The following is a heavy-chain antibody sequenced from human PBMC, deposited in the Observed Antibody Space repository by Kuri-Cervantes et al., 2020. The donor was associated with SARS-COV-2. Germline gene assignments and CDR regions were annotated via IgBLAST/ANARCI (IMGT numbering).Heavy chain of an antibody. Sequence: GESLKISCAASGFTFSSCAMSWVRQAPRKGLEWVSAISGSGGSTYYADSVKGRFTISRDNSKNTLYLQMNSLRAEDTAVYYCAKALPGVTIFGVVIMSEGENYYYGMDVWGQGTTVTVSS. V-gene: IGHV3-23*01. J-gene: IGHJ6*02. CDR1: GFTFSSCA. CDR2: ISGSGGST. D-gene: IGHD3-3*01. CDR3: AKALPGVTIFGVVIMSEGENYYYGMDV.